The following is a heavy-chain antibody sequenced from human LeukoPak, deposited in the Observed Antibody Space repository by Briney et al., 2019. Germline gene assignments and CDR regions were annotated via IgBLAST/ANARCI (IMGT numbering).Heavy chain of an antibody. Sequence: PGGSLRLSCAASGFTVSSNYMSWVRQAPGKGLEWVSVIYSDGSGGGTYYADSVKGRFTISRDNSKNTLYLQMSSLRAEDTALYYCATGEYYFDFWGQGTLVTVSS. V-gene: IGHV3-66*01. CDR2: IYSDGSGGGT. CDR3: ATGEYYFDF. J-gene: IGHJ4*02. D-gene: IGHD3-16*01. CDR1: GFTVSSNY.